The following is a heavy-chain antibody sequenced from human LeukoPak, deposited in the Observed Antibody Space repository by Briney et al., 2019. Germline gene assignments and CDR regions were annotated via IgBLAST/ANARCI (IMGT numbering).Heavy chain of an antibody. D-gene: IGHD4-23*01. CDR3: ARARPESGVSYYMDA. V-gene: IGHV3-11*04. CDR2: ISTSGSTS. J-gene: IGHJ6*03. CDR1: TFSVRTIF. Sequence: RGSLSLSCAVSTFSVRTIFMSWARHAEGGGLEWVLYISTSGSTSYYGDSVKGRFTISRDNTKNTMYLQLNSVIAEDTAVYYCARARPESGVSYYMDAWGKGTPVTISS.